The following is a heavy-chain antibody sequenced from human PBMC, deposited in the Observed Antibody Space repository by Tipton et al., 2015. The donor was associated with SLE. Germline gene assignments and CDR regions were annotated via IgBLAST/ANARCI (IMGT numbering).Heavy chain of an antibody. CDR3: ARPGSF. Sequence: SLRLSCAASGFTFSTYSMSWIRQAPGKGLEWVSYMSSSGSTIYYADSVKGRFTISRDNAKNSLYLQMNSLRAEDTAVYYCARPGSFWGQGTLVTVSS. J-gene: IGHJ4*02. CDR2: MSSSGSTI. D-gene: IGHD1-26*01. CDR1: GFTFSTYS. V-gene: IGHV3-11*04.